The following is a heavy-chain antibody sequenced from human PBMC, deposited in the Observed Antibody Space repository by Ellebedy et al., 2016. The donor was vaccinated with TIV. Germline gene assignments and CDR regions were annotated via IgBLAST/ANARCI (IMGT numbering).Heavy chain of an antibody. V-gene: IGHV3-33*01. Sequence: GESLKISXAASGFIFSYFGMHWVRQAPGKGLEWVAVIWHDASNKYYADSVKGRFTISRDNSENMLYLQMNSLRVDDTALYYCVRWGGDSATPNYDYWGQGTLVTVSS. CDR1: GFIFSYFG. CDR2: IWHDASNK. CDR3: VRWGGDSATPNYDY. J-gene: IGHJ4*02. D-gene: IGHD3-16*01.